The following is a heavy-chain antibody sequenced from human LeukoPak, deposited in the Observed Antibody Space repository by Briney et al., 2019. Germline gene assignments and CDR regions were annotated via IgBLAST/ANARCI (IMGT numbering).Heavy chain of an antibody. Sequence: SETLSLTCTVSGGSISSSSYYWGWIRQPPGKGLEWIGSIYYSGSTYYNPSLNSRVTISVDTSKNQFSLKLSSVTAADTAVYYCARAAGYYYDSSWTYNWFDPWGQGTLVTVSS. CDR1: GGSISSSSYY. CDR2: IYYSGST. D-gene: IGHD3-22*01. V-gene: IGHV4-39*07. CDR3: ARAAGYYYDSSWTYNWFDP. J-gene: IGHJ5*02.